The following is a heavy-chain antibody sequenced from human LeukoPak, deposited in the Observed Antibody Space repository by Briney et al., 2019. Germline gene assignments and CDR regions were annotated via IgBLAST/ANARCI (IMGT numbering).Heavy chain of an antibody. D-gene: IGHD3-22*01. CDR2: INTNTGNP. Sequence: ASVKVSCKASGYIFTSYNIRWVRQAPGQGLEWMGWINTNTGNPTYAQGFTGRFVFSLDTSVSTAYLQISSLKAEDTAVYYCARDPNHYYDSSAYYGDYWGQGTLVTVSS. J-gene: IGHJ4*02. CDR3: ARDPNHYYDSSAYYGDY. CDR1: GYIFTSYN. V-gene: IGHV7-4-1*02.